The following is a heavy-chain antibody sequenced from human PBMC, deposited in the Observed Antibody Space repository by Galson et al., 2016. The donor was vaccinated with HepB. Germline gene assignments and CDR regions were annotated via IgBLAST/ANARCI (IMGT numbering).Heavy chain of an antibody. CDR1: GFPFSDFY. CDR3: ATGDGGSYETY. CDR2: ISSESSYI. J-gene: IGHJ4*02. D-gene: IGHD1-26*01. Sequence: SLRLSCAGSGFPFSDFYMTWIRQAPGKGLEWVSYISSESSYIDYADSVKGRFAISRDNAKNSLYLQMNSLRAEDTAVYYCATGDGGSYETYWGQGTLVTVSS. V-gene: IGHV3-11*05.